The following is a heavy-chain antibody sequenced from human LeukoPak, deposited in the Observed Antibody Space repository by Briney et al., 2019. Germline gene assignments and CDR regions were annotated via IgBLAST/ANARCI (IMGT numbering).Heavy chain of an antibody. V-gene: IGHV3-30-3*01. CDR2: ISYDGSNK. Sequence: GGSLKLSCAASGFTFSSYAMHWVRQAPGKGLEWVAVISYDGSNKYYADSVKGRFTISRDNSKNTLYLQMNSLRAEDTAVYYCAREFRYYVSSGSPRYYGMDVWGQGTTVTVSS. CDR3: AREFRYYVSSGSPRYYGMDV. J-gene: IGHJ6*02. D-gene: IGHD3-22*01. CDR1: GFTFSSYA.